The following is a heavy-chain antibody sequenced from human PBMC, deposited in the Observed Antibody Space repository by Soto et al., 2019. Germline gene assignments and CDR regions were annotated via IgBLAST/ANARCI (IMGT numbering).Heavy chain of an antibody. J-gene: IGHJ4*02. Sequence: QVHLVQSGAEVKKPGASVKVSCKGSGYAFTTYGITWVQQAPGQGLEWMGWISAELGNTNYAQKLQGTVTVTRNTSTSTAYMELRSLRADDTAVYACARGRYGDYWGQEALVTVSS. V-gene: IGHV1-18*01. CDR2: ISAELGNT. CDR3: ARGRYGDY. CDR1: GYAFTTYG. D-gene: IGHD1-1*01.